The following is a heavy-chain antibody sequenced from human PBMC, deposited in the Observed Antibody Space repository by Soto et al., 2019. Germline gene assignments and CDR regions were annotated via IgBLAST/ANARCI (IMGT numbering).Heavy chain of an antibody. D-gene: IGHD1-26*01. Sequence: QVQLQESGPGLVRHSQTLSLTCTVSGDSISSGNYYWSWIRQHPGKGLEWIGYIHYGGSTYNNPSLKSRVIISEDASKNQFSLKLTSVTAADTAVYYCGRSRGVYYYYMDVWGKGTTVTFSS. CDR2: IHYGGST. CDR3: GRSRGVYYYYMDV. CDR1: GDSISSGNYY. J-gene: IGHJ6*03. V-gene: IGHV4-31*03.